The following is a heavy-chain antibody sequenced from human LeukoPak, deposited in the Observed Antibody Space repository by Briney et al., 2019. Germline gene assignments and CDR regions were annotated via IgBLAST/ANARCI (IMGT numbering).Heavy chain of an antibody. Sequence: GESLKISCKGSGYSFSGNWIGWVRQMPGKGLEWMGVTYPSDSDTTYSPSFQGQVTISADKSINTAYLQWSSLKASDTAMYYCARVITSSHYYYYMDAWGKGTTVTVSS. CDR3: ARVITSSHYYYYMDA. J-gene: IGHJ6*03. V-gene: IGHV5-51*01. CDR2: TYPSDSDT. D-gene: IGHD2-2*01. CDR1: GYSFSGNW.